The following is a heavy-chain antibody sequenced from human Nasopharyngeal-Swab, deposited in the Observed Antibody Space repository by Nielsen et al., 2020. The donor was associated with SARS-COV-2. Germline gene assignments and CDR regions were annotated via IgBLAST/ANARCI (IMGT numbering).Heavy chain of an antibody. J-gene: IGHJ6*02. D-gene: IGHD1-7*01. CDR1: GFTFSSYS. Sequence: GESLKISCAASGFTFSSYSMNWVRQAPGKGLEWVSSISSSSSYIYYADSVKGRFTISRDNAENSLYPQMNSLRAEDTAVYYCARDGTGTLDYYYYYGMDVWGQGTTVTVSS. CDR3: ARDGTGTLDYYYYYGMDV. CDR2: ISSSSSYI. V-gene: IGHV3-21*01.